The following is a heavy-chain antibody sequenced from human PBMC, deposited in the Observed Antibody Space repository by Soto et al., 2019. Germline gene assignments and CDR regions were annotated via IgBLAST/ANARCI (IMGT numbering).Heavy chain of an antibody. V-gene: IGHV3-33*01. CDR2: IWYDGSNK. D-gene: IGHD5-12*01. Sequence: GGSLRLSCAASGFTFSSYGMHWVRQAPGKGLEWVAVIWYDGSNKYYADSVKGRFTIYRDNSKNTLYLQMNSLRAEDTAVYYCARSVSGYDYIGDYYYYYMDVWGKGTTVTVSS. CDR3: ARSVSGYDYIGDYYYYYMDV. CDR1: GFTFSSYG. J-gene: IGHJ6*03.